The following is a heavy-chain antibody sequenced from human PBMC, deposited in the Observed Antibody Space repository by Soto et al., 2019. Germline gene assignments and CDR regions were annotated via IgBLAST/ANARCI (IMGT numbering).Heavy chain of an antibody. V-gene: IGHV3-30*18. Sequence: QVQLVESGGGVVQPGRSLRLSCAASGFTFSNYDMHWVRQAPGEGLEWVAVLSFDGTSKHYADSVKGRFTISRDNSKNTLFLQMNSLRVEDTAVYFCAKDYYTVRVPAAPRSHYFDLWGPGTLVTVSS. CDR1: GFTFSNYD. CDR3: AKDYYTVRVPAAPRSHYFDL. J-gene: IGHJ4*02. CDR2: LSFDGTSK. D-gene: IGHD2-2*01.